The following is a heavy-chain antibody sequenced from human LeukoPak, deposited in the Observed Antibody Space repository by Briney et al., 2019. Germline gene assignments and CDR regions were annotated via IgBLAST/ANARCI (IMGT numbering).Heavy chain of an antibody. CDR3: ARPRGAAAGTFGFDP. CDR2: ISYDGSNK. CDR1: GFTFRTYG. D-gene: IGHD6-13*01. J-gene: IGHJ5*02. Sequence: GGSLRLSCAASGFTFRTYGMHWVRQAPGKGLQWVALISYDGSNKYYADSVKGRFTISRDNSKNTLYLQMNSLRAEDTAVYYCARPRGAAAGTFGFDPWGQGTLVTVSS. V-gene: IGHV3-30*03.